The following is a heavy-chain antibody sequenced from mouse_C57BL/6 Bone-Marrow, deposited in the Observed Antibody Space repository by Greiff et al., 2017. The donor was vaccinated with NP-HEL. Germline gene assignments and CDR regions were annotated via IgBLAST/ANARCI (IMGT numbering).Heavy chain of an antibody. Sequence: EVQLQQSGTVLARPGASVKMSCKTSGYTFTSYWMHWVKQRPGQGLEWIGAIYPGNSDTSYNQKFKGKAKLTAVTSASTAYMELSSLTNEDSAVYYCTNYYGSSYEGAMDYWGQGTSVTVSS. CDR2: IYPGNSDT. D-gene: IGHD1-1*01. CDR1: GYTFTSYW. CDR3: TNYYGSSYEGAMDY. V-gene: IGHV1-5*01. J-gene: IGHJ4*01.